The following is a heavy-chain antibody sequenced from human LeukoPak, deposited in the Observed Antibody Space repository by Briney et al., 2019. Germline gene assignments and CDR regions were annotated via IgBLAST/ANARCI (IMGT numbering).Heavy chain of an antibody. D-gene: IGHD2-21*02. Sequence: SETLSLTCTVSGGSISSSSYYWGWIRQPPGKGLEWIGCIYYSGSTYYNPSLKSRVTISVDTSKNQFSLKLSSVTAADTAAYYCATLVVVTALSGRNVQHWGQGTLVTVSS. J-gene: IGHJ1*01. CDR2: IYYSGST. CDR3: ATLVVVTALSGRNVQH. CDR1: GGSISSSSYY. V-gene: IGHV4-39*01.